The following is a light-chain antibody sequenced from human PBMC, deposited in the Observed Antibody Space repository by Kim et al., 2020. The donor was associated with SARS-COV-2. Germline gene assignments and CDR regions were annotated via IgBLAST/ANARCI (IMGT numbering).Light chain of an antibody. CDR3: QSYNRDNVL. CDR1: VGSIDDQY. Sequence: GKTVSIPCTRSVGSIDDQYVQWYQQRPGGVPTTVIYEDDQRPSGVSDRFSGSIDNSSNSASLTISGLRTEDEADYYCQSYNRDNVLFGGGTQLTVL. CDR2: EDD. J-gene: IGLJ2*01. V-gene: IGLV6-57*03.